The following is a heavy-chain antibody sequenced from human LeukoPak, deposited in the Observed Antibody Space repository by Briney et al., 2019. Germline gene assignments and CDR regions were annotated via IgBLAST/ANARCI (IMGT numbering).Heavy chain of an antibody. CDR3: AKYGATQDGF. D-gene: IGHD3-10*01. J-gene: IGHJ4*02. V-gene: IGHV3-23*01. CDR1: GFTFSSHA. Sequence: GGSLTLSCAASGFTFSSHAMSWLRQATGKALEWVSAISGSGGSTYSADSVKGRFTISRDNFKNTLYVQMNSLRAEDTAVYYWAKYGATQDGFWGQGTLVTVSS. CDR2: ISGSGGST.